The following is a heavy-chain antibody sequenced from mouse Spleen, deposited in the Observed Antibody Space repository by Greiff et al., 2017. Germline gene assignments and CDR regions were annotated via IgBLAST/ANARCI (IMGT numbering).Heavy chain of an antibody. V-gene: IGHV1-22*01. D-gene: IGHD1-1*01. CDR2: INPNNGGT. CDR3: ARTTTVVADYFDY. CDR1: GYTFTDYN. Sequence: EVQLQQSGPELVKPGASVKMSCKASGYTFTDYNMHWVKQSHGKSLEWIGYINPNNGGTSYNQKFKGKATLTVNKSSSTAYMELRSLTSEDSAVYYCARTTTVVADYFDYWGQGTTLTVSS. J-gene: IGHJ2*01.